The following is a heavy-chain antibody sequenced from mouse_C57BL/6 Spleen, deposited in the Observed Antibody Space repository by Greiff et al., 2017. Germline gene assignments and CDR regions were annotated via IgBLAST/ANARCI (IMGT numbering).Heavy chain of an antibody. Sequence: EVKLQESGPGLVKPSQSLSLTCSVTGYSITSGYYWNWIRQFPGNKLEWMGYISYDGSNNYNPSLKNRISITRDTSKNQFFLKLNSVTTEDTATYYGARGEDGYDVEAMDYWGQGTSVTVSS. V-gene: IGHV3-6*01. CDR3: ARGEDGYDVEAMDY. CDR2: ISYDGSN. CDR1: GYSITSGYY. J-gene: IGHJ4*01. D-gene: IGHD2-2*01.